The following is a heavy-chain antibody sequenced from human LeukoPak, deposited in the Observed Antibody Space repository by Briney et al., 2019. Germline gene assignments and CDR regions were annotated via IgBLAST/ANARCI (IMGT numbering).Heavy chain of an antibody. CDR2: ISSSSSYI. CDR3: ARGPTHIVVGNWFDP. V-gene: IGHV3-21*01. Sequence: PGGSLRLSCAASGFTFSSYSMNWVRQAPGKGLEWVSSISSSSSYIYYADSVKGRFTISRDNAKNSLYLQMNSLRAEDTAVYYCARGPTHIVVGNWFDPWGQGTLVTVSS. J-gene: IGHJ5*02. D-gene: IGHD2-2*01. CDR1: GFTFSSYS.